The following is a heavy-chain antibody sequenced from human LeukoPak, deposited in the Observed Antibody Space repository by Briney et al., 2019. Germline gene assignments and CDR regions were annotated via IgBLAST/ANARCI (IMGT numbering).Heavy chain of an antibody. V-gene: IGHV4-59*12. Sequence: SETLSLTCTVSGGSISSYYWSWIRQPPGKGLEWIGYIYYSGSTSYNPSLKSRVTISVDTSKNQFSLKLSSVTAADTAVYYCARETSQKGAHYMDVWGKGTTVTISS. J-gene: IGHJ6*03. CDR2: IYYSGST. CDR3: ARETSQKGAHYMDV. CDR1: GGSISSYY. D-gene: IGHD3-16*01.